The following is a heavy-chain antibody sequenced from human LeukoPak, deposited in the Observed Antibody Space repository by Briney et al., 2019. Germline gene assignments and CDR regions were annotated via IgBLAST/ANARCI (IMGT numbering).Heavy chain of an antibody. Sequence: GGSLRLSCAASGLTFSSYAMHWVRQAPGKGLEWVAVISYDGSNKYYADSVKGRFTISRDNSKNTLYLQMNSLRAEDTAVYYCARDSIYCSGGSCYALLPWDWGQGTLVTVSS. J-gene: IGHJ4*02. D-gene: IGHD2-15*01. CDR2: ISYDGSNK. V-gene: IGHV3-30-3*01. CDR3: ARDSIYCSGGSCYALLPWD. CDR1: GLTFSSYA.